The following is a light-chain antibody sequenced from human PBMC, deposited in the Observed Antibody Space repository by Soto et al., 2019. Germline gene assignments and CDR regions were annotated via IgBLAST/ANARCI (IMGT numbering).Light chain of an antibody. CDR1: QSVSNNY. V-gene: IGKV3-20*01. J-gene: IGKJ4*01. CDR2: GAS. Sequence: EIVLTQSPGTLSLSPGERATLSCRASQSVSNNYLAWYQQKPGQAPRLLXYGASNRATGIPDRFSGSGSGTNFTLTISRLEPEDFAVYYCQQYDSSPLTFGGGTKVDIK. CDR3: QQYDSSPLT.